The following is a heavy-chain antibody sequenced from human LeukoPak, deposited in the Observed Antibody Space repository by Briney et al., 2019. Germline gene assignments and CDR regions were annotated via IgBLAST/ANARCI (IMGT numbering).Heavy chain of an antibody. CDR2: IHTDQTIQ. J-gene: IGHJ6*03. V-gene: IGHV3-30*02. D-gene: IGHD6-19*01. CDR3: ARDGGWYKRGLDYFYYYMDV. Sequence: GGSVRLSCAASGFTFSGFGMHWVRQAPGKGLEWVAYIHTDQTIQYYADSVKGRFTISRDNAKNSLYLQMNSLMAEDTALYYCARDGGWYKRGLDYFYYYMDVWGKGTTVTVSS. CDR1: GFTFSGFG.